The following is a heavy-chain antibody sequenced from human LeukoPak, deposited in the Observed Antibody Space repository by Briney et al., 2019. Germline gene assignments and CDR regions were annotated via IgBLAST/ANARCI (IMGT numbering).Heavy chain of an antibody. CDR2: ISWNSGSI. CDR1: GFIFNNYA. Sequence: AGGSLRLSCAGSGFIFNNYAMHWVRQPPGKGLEWVSGISWNSGSIDYADSVKGRFTISRDNAKNSLYLQMNSLRVEDTAFYYCARSIPYGTTWYGRSDYWGQGTLVTVSS. CDR3: ARSIPYGTTWYGRSDY. V-gene: IGHV3-9*01. D-gene: IGHD6-13*01. J-gene: IGHJ4*02.